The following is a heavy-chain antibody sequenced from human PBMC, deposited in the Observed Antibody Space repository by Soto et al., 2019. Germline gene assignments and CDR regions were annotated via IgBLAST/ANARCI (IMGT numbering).Heavy chain of an antibody. D-gene: IGHD6-6*01. Sequence: QVQLVQSGAEVKKPGSSVKVSCAASGGSLNNYAVSWVRRTPGQGFEWLGEIIPAFGTPNYAQKFQDRVTITEDVLTTTVFMELSSLRSEDTAEYYCAREGLRRGALDYWGQGSLVTVSS. CDR2: IIPAFGTP. CDR1: GGSLNNYA. J-gene: IGHJ4*02. CDR3: AREGLRRGALDY. V-gene: IGHV1-69*01.